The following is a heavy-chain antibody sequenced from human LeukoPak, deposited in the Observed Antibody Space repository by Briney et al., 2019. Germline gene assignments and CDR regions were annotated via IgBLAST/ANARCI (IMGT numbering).Heavy chain of an antibody. CDR1: GGSISSGGYY. D-gene: IGHD5-24*01. V-gene: IGHV4-31*03. CDR3: ARGNRDGYKFDF. CDR2: IYYSGST. Sequence: SETLSLTCTVSGGSISSGGYYGRGHGLHPGRGWEGIGYIYYSGSTYYNPSLKSRVTISVDTSKNQFSLKLSSVTAADTAVYYCARGNRDGYKFDFWGPGTLVTVSS. J-gene: IGHJ4*02.